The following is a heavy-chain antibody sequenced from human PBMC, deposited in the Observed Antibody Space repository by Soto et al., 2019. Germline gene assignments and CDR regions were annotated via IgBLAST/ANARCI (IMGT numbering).Heavy chain of an antibody. V-gene: IGHV3-15*07. CDR1: GFSLTNTW. CDR3: ASDSFYHLPY. CDR2: ITNRAAGGTT. J-gene: IGHJ4*02. D-gene: IGHD2-2*01. Sequence: PGGSLRLSCSVSGFSLTNTWMHWVRQAPGKGLEWVGRITNRAAGGTTDYAAPVRDRFSLSRDDSKNTLYLEMKSLKIEDTAVYYCASDSFYHLPYWGQGILVTVSS.